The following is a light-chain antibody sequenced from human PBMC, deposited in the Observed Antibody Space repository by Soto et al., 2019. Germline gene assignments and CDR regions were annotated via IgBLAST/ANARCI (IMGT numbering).Light chain of an antibody. Sequence: EIVMTQSPATLSVSPGERATLSCRASQSVSSNLAWYQQKPGQAPRLLIYGASTRATGIPARFSGSGSGTEVTLTISSLQVEDFAVYYCQQYNNWPPWTFGQGTKVEIK. J-gene: IGKJ1*01. CDR3: QQYNNWPPWT. V-gene: IGKV3-15*01. CDR1: QSVSSN. CDR2: GAS.